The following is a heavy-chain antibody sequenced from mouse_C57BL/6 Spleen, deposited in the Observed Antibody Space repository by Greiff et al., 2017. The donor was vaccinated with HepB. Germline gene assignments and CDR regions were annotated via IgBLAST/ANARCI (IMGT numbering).Heavy chain of an antibody. CDR3: ARDYDYDWYFDV. D-gene: IGHD2-4*01. CDR1: GYAFSSSW. Sequence: QVQLKESGPELVKPGASVKISCKASGYAFSSSWMNWVKQRPGKGLEWIGRIYPGDGDTNYNGKFKGKATLTAAKSSSTAYMQLSNLTSEDSAVYFCARDYDYDWYFDVWGTGTTVSVSS. CDR2: IYPGDGDT. V-gene: IGHV1-82*01. J-gene: IGHJ1*03.